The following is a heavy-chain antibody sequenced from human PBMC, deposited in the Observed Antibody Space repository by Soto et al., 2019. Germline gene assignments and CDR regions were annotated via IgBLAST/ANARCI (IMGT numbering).Heavy chain of an antibody. CDR1: GYTFTSYG. CDR2: ISAYNGNT. Sequence: QVQLVQSGAEVKKPGASVKVSCKASGYTFTSYGISWVRQAPGQGLEWMGWISAYNGNTNYAQKLQGRDTMTTDTSTSTAYMELRSLRSDDTAVYYCARGNSPYSSCWYPYYYYGMDVWGQGTTVTVSS. V-gene: IGHV1-18*01. J-gene: IGHJ6*02. D-gene: IGHD6-19*01. CDR3: ARGNSPYSSCWYPYYYYGMDV.